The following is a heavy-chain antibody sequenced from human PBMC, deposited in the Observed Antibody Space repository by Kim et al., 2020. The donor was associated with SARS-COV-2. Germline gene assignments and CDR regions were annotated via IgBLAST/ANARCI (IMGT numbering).Heavy chain of an antibody. Sequence: GGSLRLSCAASGFTFSSYSMNWVRQAPGKGLEWVSSISSSSSYIYYADSVKGRFTISRDNAKNSLYLQMNSLRAEDTAVYYCARAESDSRGGYYYYYYGMDVWGQGTTVTVSS. D-gene: IGHD3-22*01. CDR1: GFTFSSYS. V-gene: IGHV3-21*01. CDR3: ARAESDSRGGYYYYYYGMDV. J-gene: IGHJ6*02. CDR2: ISSSSSYI.